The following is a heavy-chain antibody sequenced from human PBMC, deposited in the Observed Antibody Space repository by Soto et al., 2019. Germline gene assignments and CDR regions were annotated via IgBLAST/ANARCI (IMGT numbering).Heavy chain of an antibody. J-gene: IGHJ6*02. V-gene: IGHV3-11*01. Sequence: QVQLVESGGGLVKPGGSLRLSCAASGFTFSDYYMSWIRQAPGKGLEWVSYISSSGSTIYYADSVKGRFTISRDNAKNSLTLQMNSLRAEDSAVYYFAREPLTGTTYYSYYGMDVWGQGTTVTVSS. CDR1: GFTFSDYY. D-gene: IGHD1-20*01. CDR3: AREPLTGTTYYSYYGMDV. CDR2: ISSSGSTI.